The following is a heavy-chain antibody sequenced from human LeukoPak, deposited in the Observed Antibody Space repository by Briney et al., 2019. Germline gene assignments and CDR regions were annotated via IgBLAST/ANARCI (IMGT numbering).Heavy chain of an antibody. J-gene: IGHJ4*02. V-gene: IGHV4-59*01. Sequence: SETLSLTCTVSGGSISGYYWSWIRQSPGKGLEWIGYIHYTGGANYHPSLISRVTISIDTSKNQFSLNLRSVTTADTAMYYCARGNSGPEYWGQGTLVTVSS. CDR2: IHYTGGA. D-gene: IGHD1-1*01. CDR1: GGSISGYY. CDR3: ARGNSGPEY.